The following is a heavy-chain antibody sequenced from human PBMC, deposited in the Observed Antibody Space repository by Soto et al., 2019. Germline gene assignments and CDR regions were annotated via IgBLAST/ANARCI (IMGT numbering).Heavy chain of an antibody. CDR1: GGTFNTYS. V-gene: IGHV1-69*01. Sequence: QVQLAQSGAEVKKPGSSVKVSCQASGGTFNTYSINWVRQAPGQGLEWMGGIIPVFGTPNYAQKFQGRLTITADASTRSAYLELTALTSEDKAVYYWARCVRHTHSNFGMDVWGQGTTVIVSS. CDR3: ARCVRHTHSNFGMDV. D-gene: IGHD3-10*01. CDR2: IIPVFGTP. J-gene: IGHJ6*02.